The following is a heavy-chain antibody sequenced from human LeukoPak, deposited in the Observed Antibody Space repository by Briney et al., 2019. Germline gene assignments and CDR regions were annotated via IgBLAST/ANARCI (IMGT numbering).Heavy chain of an antibody. CDR3: VGGGDWLPEY. CDR1: GASVSGKF. CDR2: IYYSGST. J-gene: IGHJ4*01. V-gene: IGHV4-59*02. Sequence: SETLSLTCTVSGASVSGKFWSWIRHSPGNGLEWIGLIYYSGSTKFNPSLKSRVAMSVDTSNNQFSLSLNSVTTTDTAVYFCVGGGDWLPEYWGHGTQVIVPS. D-gene: IGHD3/OR15-3a*01.